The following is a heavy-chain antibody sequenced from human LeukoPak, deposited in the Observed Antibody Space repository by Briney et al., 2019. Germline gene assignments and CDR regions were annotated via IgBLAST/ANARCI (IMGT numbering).Heavy chain of an antibody. V-gene: IGHV1-8*01. CDR2: MNPNSGNT. D-gene: IGHD6-13*01. CDR3: ARDGDFREAAAEVVDY. J-gene: IGHJ4*02. CDR1: GYTFTSYD. Sequence: ASVKVSCKASGYTFTSYDINWVRQATGQGLEWMGWMNPNSGNTGYAQKFQGRVTMTRNTSISTAYMELSSLRSDDTAVYYCARDGDFREAAAEVVDYWGQGTLVTVSS.